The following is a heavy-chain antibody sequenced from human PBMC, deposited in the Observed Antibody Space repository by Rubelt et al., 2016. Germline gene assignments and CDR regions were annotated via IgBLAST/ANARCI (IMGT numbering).Heavy chain of an antibody. V-gene: IGHV4-34*01. J-gene: IGHJ4*02. D-gene: IGHD3-10*01. Sequence: QVQLQQWGAGLLKPSETLSLTCAVYGWSFSGYYWSWIRQPPGKGLDWIGEINHSGSTNYNPSLKSRVTISVDTSKNQFSLMLSSVTAADTAVYYCASRGRYYGSGSYPPRTGIVDYWGQGTLVTVSS. CDR1: GWSFSGYY. CDR3: ASRGRYYGSGSYPPRTGIVDY. CDR2: INHSGST.